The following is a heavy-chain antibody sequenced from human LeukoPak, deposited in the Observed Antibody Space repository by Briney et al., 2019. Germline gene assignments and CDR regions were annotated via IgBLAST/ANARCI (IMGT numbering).Heavy chain of an antibody. J-gene: IGHJ5*02. Sequence: GGSLRLSCAASGFTFSSHNMVWVRQPPGKGLEWISYISDSSITMYYADSVKGRFTISRDDAKNSLYLQMNSLRAEDTAGYYCARDGGFCSGGFCYRLFDPWGQGTLVTVSS. CDR3: ARDGGFCSGGFCYRLFDP. V-gene: IGHV3-48*04. D-gene: IGHD2-15*01. CDR2: ISDSSITM. CDR1: GFTFSSHN.